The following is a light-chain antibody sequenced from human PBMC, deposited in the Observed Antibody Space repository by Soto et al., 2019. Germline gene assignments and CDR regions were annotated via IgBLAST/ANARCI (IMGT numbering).Light chain of an antibody. J-gene: IGLJ2*01. CDR3: QSYDSSLI. Sequence: QSVLTQPPSVSGAPGQRVTISCTGSSSNIGAGYDVHWYQQLPGTAPKLLIYGNINRPSGVPDRFSGSKSGTSASLAITGLQAEDEADYYCQSYDSSLIFGGGTNLTVL. CDR1: SSNIGAGYD. CDR2: GNI. V-gene: IGLV1-40*01.